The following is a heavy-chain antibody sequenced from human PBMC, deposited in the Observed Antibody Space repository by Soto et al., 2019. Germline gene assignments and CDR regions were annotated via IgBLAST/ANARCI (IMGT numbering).Heavy chain of an antibody. Sequence: EVQLVESGGGLVHPGGSLRLSCAASGFTFSNYWMHWVRQVPGKGLEWVSRINTDGSSTGYAASVKGRFTISRDNAKSTLYVQMNRLRAEDTAVYYCAKDLHYGASDFWGQGTLVNVSS. J-gene: IGHJ4*02. V-gene: IGHV3-74*01. CDR1: GFTFSNYW. CDR3: AKDLHYGASDF. D-gene: IGHD4-17*01. CDR2: INTDGSST.